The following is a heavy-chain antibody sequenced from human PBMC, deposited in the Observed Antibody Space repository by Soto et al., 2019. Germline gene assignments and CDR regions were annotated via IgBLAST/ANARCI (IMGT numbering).Heavy chain of an antibody. CDR2: IYYSGST. Sequence: SETLSLTCTVSGGSISSYYWSWIRQPPGKGLEWIGYIYYSGSTNYNPSLKSRVTISVDTSKNQFSLKLSSVTAADTAVYYCASARYSSSSEYYFDYWGQGTLVTVSS. J-gene: IGHJ4*02. CDR1: GGSISSYY. V-gene: IGHV4-59*01. CDR3: ASARYSSSSEYYFDY. D-gene: IGHD6-6*01.